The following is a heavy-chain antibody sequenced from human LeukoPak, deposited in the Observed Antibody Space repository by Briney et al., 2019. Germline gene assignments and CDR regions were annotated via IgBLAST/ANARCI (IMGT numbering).Heavy chain of an antibody. Sequence: GGSLRLSCAASGFTFSSYAMSWVRQAPGKGLEWVSVISGSGGSIDYADSVKGRFTISRDNSKNTLYLQMNSLRAEDTAVYYCAKGRTLVGGSTRSYDYWGQGTLVTVSS. CDR2: ISGSGGSI. V-gene: IGHV3-23*01. CDR1: GFTFSSYA. J-gene: IGHJ4*02. CDR3: AKGRTLVGGSTRSYDY. D-gene: IGHD1-26*01.